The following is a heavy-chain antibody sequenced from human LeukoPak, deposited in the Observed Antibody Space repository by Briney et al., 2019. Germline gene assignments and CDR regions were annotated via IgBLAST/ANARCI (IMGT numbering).Heavy chain of an antibody. CDR1: GFTFSGYW. J-gene: IGHJ4*02. CDR2: IKPDGSEI. Sequence: PGGSLRLSCAASGFTFSGYWMDWVRQTPGKGLEWVANIKPDGSEIYYVDSVKGRFTISRDNAKNSLYLQMNSLRAEDTAVYYCARDHVVVPAAMAGGGWRSYYFDYWGQGTLVTVSS. CDR3: ARDHVVVPAAMAGGGWRSYYFDY. D-gene: IGHD2-2*01. V-gene: IGHV3-7*01.